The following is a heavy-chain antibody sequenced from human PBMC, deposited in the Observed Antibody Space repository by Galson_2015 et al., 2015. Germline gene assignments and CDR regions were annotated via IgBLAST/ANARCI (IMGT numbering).Heavy chain of an antibody. CDR2: IKEDGSKR. Sequence: SLRLSCAASGFTFRTYWMSGVRQALGRGLEWVANIKEDGSKRYHAESVKGRFMISRDNAKNSLFLQMNSLRGDDTAIYYCARDDPGFGAYRFWGQGAMVTVSA. CDR3: ARDDPGFGAYRF. V-gene: IGHV3-7*01. CDR1: GFTFRTYW. J-gene: IGHJ3*01. D-gene: IGHD3-10*01.